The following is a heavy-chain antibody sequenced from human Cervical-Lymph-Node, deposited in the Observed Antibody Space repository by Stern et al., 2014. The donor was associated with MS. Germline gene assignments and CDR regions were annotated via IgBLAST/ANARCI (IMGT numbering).Heavy chain of an antibody. D-gene: IGHD1/OR15-1a*01. CDR2: IYPGDSDP. CDR3: PRLDNWNIGS. CDR1: GYSFASYW. Sequence: EVQLVQSGAEVKKPGESLKISCKGSGYSFASYWIGWVRQMPGKGLEWMGIIYPGDSDPRYNTSFQGQVPISADKSITPAYLQWSSLKASDTPMYYCPRLDNWNIGSWGQGTLVTVSS. V-gene: IGHV5-51*01. J-gene: IGHJ5*02.